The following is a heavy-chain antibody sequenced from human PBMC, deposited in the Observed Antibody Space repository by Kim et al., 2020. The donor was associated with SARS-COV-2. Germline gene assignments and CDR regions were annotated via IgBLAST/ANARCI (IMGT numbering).Heavy chain of an antibody. D-gene: IGHD3-10*01. Sequence: GGSLRLSCTVSGFTFSNYVMSWVRQAPGKGLEWVSDISGSGGNTYYADSVKGRFTISRDNSKNTLYLQMISLRAEDTAAYYCAKFHDFGSGGYQFDFWGQGTLVTVSS. CDR3: AKFHDFGSGGYQFDF. J-gene: IGHJ4*02. CDR1: GFTFSNYV. V-gene: IGHV3-23*01. CDR2: ISGSGGNT.